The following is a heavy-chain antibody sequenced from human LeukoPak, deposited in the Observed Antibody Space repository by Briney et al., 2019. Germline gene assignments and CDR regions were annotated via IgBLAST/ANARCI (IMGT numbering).Heavy chain of an antibody. V-gene: IGHV4-39*01. CDR3: ARGPTSGFWSGYHRDSVDL. J-gene: IGHJ2*01. CDR1: GGSISSSSYY. Sequence: PSETLPLTCTVSGGSISSSSYYWGWIRQPPGKGLEWIGSIYYSGSTYYNPSLKSRVTISVDTSKNQFSLKLSSVTAADTAVYYCARGPTSGFWSGYHRDSVDLWGRGTLVTVSS. D-gene: IGHD3-3*01. CDR2: IYYSGST.